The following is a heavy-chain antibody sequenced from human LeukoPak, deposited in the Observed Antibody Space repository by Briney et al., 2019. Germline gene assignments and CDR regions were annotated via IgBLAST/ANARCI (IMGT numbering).Heavy chain of an antibody. CDR3: ARGTGSGSYFD. J-gene: IGHJ4*02. D-gene: IGHD3-10*01. Sequence: GGYLRLSCAASGFTFSSYWMHWVRQAPGKGLVWVSRINGDGSSTTYADSVKGRFTISRDNARNTLSLQMNSLRAEDTAVYYCARGTGSGSYFDWGQGTLVTVSS. V-gene: IGHV3-74*01. CDR2: INGDGSST. CDR1: GFTFSSYW.